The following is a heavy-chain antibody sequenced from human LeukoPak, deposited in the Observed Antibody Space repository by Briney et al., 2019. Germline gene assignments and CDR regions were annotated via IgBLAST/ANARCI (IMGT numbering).Heavy chain of an antibody. V-gene: IGHV3-30-3*01. Sequence: GGSLRLSCAASGFTFSSYAMHWVRQAPGKGLEWVAVISYDGSNKYYADSVKSRFTISRDNSKNTLYLQMNSLRAEDTAVYYCARGPHIAAAQNYYYYMDVWGKGTTVTVSS. D-gene: IGHD6-13*01. CDR1: GFTFSSYA. J-gene: IGHJ6*03. CDR3: ARGPHIAAAQNYYYYMDV. CDR2: ISYDGSNK.